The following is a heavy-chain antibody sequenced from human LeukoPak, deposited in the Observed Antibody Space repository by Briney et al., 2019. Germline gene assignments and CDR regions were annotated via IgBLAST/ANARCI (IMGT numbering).Heavy chain of an antibody. D-gene: IGHD3-10*01. V-gene: IGHV3-33*01. CDR3: ARDLGLKYGSGTYKFDP. CDR1: GFSFSTYG. CDR2: IWYDESHQ. Sequence: GGSLRLSCAASGFSFSTYGMHWVRQAPGKGPEWVAVIWYDESHQYCADSVKGRFTISRDMSNNTLYLQMNDLRFDDTAVYYCARDLGLKYGSGTYKFDPWGQGTLVIVSS. J-gene: IGHJ5*02.